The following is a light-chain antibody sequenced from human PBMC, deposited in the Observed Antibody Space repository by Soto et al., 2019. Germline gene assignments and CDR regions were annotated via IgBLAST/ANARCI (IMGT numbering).Light chain of an antibody. V-gene: IGKV1-39*01. J-gene: IGKJ1*01. CDR1: QSISSY. Sequence: DIQMTQSPSSLSASVGDRVTITCRASQSISSYLNWYQQKPGKAPKLLIYAASSLQSGVPSRFSGSRSGTDFTPTISSLQPEDFATYYCQQSHGSPPWTFGQGTKVDI. CDR3: QQSHGSPPWT. CDR2: AAS.